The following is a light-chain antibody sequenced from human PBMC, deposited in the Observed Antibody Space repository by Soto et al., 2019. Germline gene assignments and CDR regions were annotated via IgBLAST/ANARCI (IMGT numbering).Light chain of an antibody. CDR1: NSDVGAYDA. CDR2: RGT. CDR3: CSSAPESTYV. Sequence: QSVLAQPASVSGSPGQSITISCTGTNSDVGAYDAVSWYQQHPGKAPQVIIYRGTKRPSGVSTRFSGSVSGNTASLTVSGLQAEDEAEYFCCSSAPESTYVFGTGTKLTVL. V-gene: IGLV2-23*01. J-gene: IGLJ1*01.